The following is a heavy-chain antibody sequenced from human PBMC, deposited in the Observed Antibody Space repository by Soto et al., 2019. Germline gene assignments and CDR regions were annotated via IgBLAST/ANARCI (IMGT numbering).Heavy chain of an antibody. CDR3: ARQVYADYLGGNWFDP. CDR2: ISHDGHA. J-gene: IGHJ5*02. V-gene: IGHV4-39*01. CDR1: GDSISDTRYY. Sequence: PSETLSLTCSVLGDSISDTRYYWGWIRQSPEKGLEWIGSISHDGHAYYNPSLKSRVTLFADTSRNQFSLKMKSVTVADTALYFCARQVYADYLGGNWFDPWGQGALVTVPS. D-gene: IGHD4-17*01.